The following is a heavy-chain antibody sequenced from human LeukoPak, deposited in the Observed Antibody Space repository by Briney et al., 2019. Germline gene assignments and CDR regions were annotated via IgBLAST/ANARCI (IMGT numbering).Heavy chain of an antibody. J-gene: IGHJ1*01. Sequence: SETLSLTCSVSGGPISSYYWNWIRHPPGKGLEWIGYISHSGSTNSNPSLKNLVTISINTSTNRFSLKVSSVTAAETAVYCCAAYYGPGSYPLYFQHWGQGTLVSVSS. CDR3: AAYYGPGSYPLYFQH. V-gene: IGHV4-59*12. D-gene: IGHD3-10*01. CDR2: ISHSGST. CDR1: GGPISSYY.